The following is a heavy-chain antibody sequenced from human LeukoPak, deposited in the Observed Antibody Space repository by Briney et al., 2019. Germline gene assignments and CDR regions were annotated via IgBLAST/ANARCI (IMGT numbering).Heavy chain of an antibody. CDR1: GGTFSSYA. CDR3: AREESIGSYQFLHDY. V-gene: IGHV1-18*01. Sequence: ASVTVSCKASGGTFSSYAISWVRQAPGQGLEWMGWISPYNDNKKYLQKLQGSVTMTTDTSTSTAYMELRSLTSDDTAIYYCAREESIGSYQFLHDYWGQGTLVTVSS. J-gene: IGHJ4*02. CDR2: ISPYNDNK. D-gene: IGHD3-10*01.